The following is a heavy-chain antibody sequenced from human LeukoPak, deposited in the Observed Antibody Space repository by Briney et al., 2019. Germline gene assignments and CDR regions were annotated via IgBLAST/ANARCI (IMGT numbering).Heavy chain of an antibody. J-gene: IGHJ4*02. V-gene: IGHV4-34*01. Sequence: SETLSLTCAVYGGSFSGYYWSWIRQPPGKGLEWIGEINHSGSTNYNPSLKSRVTISVDTSKNQFSLKLSSVTAADTAVYYCARGRGYSYVLDYWGQGTLVTVSS. CDR2: INHSGST. D-gene: IGHD5-18*01. CDR3: ARGRGYSYVLDY. CDR1: GGSFSGYY.